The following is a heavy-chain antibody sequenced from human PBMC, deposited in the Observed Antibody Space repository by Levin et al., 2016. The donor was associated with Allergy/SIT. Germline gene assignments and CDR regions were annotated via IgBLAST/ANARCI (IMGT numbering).Heavy chain of an antibody. Sequence: WIRQPPGKGLEWIGEINHSGSTNYNPSLKSRVTISVDTSKNQFSLKLSSVTAADTAVYYCARGLGDYVLKWFDPWGQGTLVTVSS. V-gene: IGHV4-34*01. J-gene: IGHJ5*02. CDR2: INHSGST. D-gene: IGHD4-17*01. CDR3: ARGLGDYVLKWFDP.